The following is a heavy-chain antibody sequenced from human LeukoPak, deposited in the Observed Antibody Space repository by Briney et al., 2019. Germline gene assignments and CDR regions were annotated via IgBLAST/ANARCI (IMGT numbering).Heavy chain of an antibody. CDR2: IYTSGST. Sequence: SETLSLTCTVSGGSISSYYWSWIRQPAGKGLEWIGRIYTSGSTNYNPSLKSRVTMSVDTSKNQFSPKLSSVTAADTAVYYCARGVYYDILTGYYFFDYWGQGTLVTVSS. V-gene: IGHV4-4*07. CDR3: ARGVYYDILTGYYFFDY. J-gene: IGHJ4*02. D-gene: IGHD3-9*01. CDR1: GGSISSYY.